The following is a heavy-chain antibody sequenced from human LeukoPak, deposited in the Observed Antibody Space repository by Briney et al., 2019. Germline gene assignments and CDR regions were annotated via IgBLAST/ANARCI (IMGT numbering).Heavy chain of an antibody. CDR2: IGTAGDT. CDR1: GFTISSYD. CDR3: ARDRLASTRDWYFDL. Sequence: PGGSPRLSCAASGFTISSYDMHWVRQATGKGLEWVSAIGTAGDTYYPGSVKGRFTISRENAKNSLYLQMNSLRAGDTAVYYCARDRLASTRDWYFDLWGRGTLVTVSS. J-gene: IGHJ2*01. V-gene: IGHV3-13*04. D-gene: IGHD5/OR15-5a*01.